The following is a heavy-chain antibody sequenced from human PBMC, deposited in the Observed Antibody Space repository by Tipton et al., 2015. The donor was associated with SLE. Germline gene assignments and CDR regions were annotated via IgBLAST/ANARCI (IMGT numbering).Heavy chain of an antibody. CDR1: GGSISSSSYY. CDR2: IYYSGST. Sequence: TLSLTCTVSGGSISSSSYYWGWTRQPPGKGLEWIGSIYYSGSTYYNASLKSRVTTSVDTSKNQFSLKLSSVTAADTAVYYCAREGCSSTSCYTGGWFDSWGQGTLVTVSS. D-gene: IGHD2-2*02. V-gene: IGHV4-39*07. J-gene: IGHJ5*01. CDR3: AREGCSSTSCYTGGWFDS.